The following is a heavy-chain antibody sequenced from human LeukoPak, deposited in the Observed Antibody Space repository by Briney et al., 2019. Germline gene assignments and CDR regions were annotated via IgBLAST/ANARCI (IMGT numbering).Heavy chain of an antibody. CDR1: GITFDDYS. Sequence: GSLRLSCTASGITFDDYSVSWVRQAPGKGLEWVGFIRPTSHGSTTDFAASVKGRFSISKDDSKTVAYLQMNSLETEDTAVYYCSSRRFGDFVAGYYWGQGTLVTVSS. CDR2: IRPTSHGSTT. D-gene: IGHD3-10*01. CDR3: SSRRFGDFVAGYY. J-gene: IGHJ4*02. V-gene: IGHV3-49*04.